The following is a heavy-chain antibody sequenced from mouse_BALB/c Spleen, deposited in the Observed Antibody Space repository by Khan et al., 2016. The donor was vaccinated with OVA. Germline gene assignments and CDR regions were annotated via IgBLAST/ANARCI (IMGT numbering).Heavy chain of an antibody. Sequence: QVQLKESGPELVKPGASVRISCKASGYAFTTYYIHWVKQRPGQGLEWIGWIYPGNINTKYNEKFKGKATLTADKSSSTVYMQVISLTSEYSAVYFCARDDYFVGDAMDYWGQGTSVTVSS. CDR3: ARDDYFVGDAMDY. V-gene: IGHV1S56*01. CDR2: IYPGNINT. J-gene: IGHJ4*01. CDR1: GYAFTTYY. D-gene: IGHD2-4*01.